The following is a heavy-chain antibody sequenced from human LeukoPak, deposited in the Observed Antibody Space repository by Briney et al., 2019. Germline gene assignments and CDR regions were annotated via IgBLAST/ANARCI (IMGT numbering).Heavy chain of an antibody. Sequence: GGSLSLSCAASGFTFSSYEMNWVRQAPGKGLEWVSYISSSGSTIYYADSVKGRFTISRDNAKNSLYLQMNSLRAEDTAVYYCARDPPYGDYVYGMDVLGQGTTVTVSS. D-gene: IGHD4/OR15-4a*01. V-gene: IGHV3-48*03. CDR2: ISSSGSTI. CDR3: ARDPPYGDYVYGMDV. J-gene: IGHJ6*02. CDR1: GFTFSSYE.